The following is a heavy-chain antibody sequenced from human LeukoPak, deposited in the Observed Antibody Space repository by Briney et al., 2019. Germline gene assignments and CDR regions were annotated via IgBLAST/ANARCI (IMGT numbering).Heavy chain of an antibody. Sequence: PGRSLRLSCAASGFTFSSYAMHWVRQAPGKGLEWVAVISYDGSNKYYADSVKGRFTISRDNSKNTLYLQMNSPRAEDTTVYHCARQLRYLECFDYWGQGTLVTVSS. CDR1: GFTFSSYA. CDR3: ARQLRYLECFDY. D-gene: IGHD3-3*01. J-gene: IGHJ4*02. CDR2: ISYDGSNK. V-gene: IGHV3-30*01.